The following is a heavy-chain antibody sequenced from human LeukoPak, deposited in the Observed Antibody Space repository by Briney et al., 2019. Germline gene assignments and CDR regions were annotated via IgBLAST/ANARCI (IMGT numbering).Heavy chain of an antibody. V-gene: IGHV4-39*07. CDR1: GGSISSSSYY. CDR2: IYYSGST. Sequence: PSETLSLTGTVSGGSISSSSYYWGWIRQPPGKGLEWIGSIYYSGSTYYNPSLKSRVTISVDTSKNQFSLKLSSVTAADTAVYYCARVETNWFDPWGQGTLVTVSS. CDR3: ARVETNWFDP. J-gene: IGHJ5*02.